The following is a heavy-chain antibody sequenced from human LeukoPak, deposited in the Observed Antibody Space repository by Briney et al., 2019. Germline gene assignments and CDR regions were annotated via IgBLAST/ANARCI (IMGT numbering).Heavy chain of an antibody. V-gene: IGHV4-39*01. CDR3: ARHDYVWGSYRRFDY. J-gene: IGHJ4*02. D-gene: IGHD3-16*02. CDR1: GGSISSSSYY. Sequence: SETLSLTCTVSGGSISSSSYYWGWIRQPPGKGLEWIGSIYYSGSTYYNPSLKSRVTISVDTSKNQFSLKLSSVTAADTAVYYCARHDYVWGSYRRFDYWGQGTLVTVSS. CDR2: IYYSGST.